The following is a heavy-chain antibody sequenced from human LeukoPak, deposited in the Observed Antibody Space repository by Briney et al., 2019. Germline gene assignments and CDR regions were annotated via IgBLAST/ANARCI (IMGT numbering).Heavy chain of an antibody. V-gene: IGHV1-69*04. CDR2: IIPILGVA. CDR1: GGAFSSYA. CDR3: AREVFAAVTAIMFDY. D-gene: IGHD2-21*02. Sequence: SVKVSCKASGGAFSSYAISWVRQAPGQGLEWMGRIIPILGVANYSQKFQGRVTITADNSTSTAYMELSSPSSEDTAVYYCAREVFAAVTAIMFDYWGQGTLVTVSS. J-gene: IGHJ4*02.